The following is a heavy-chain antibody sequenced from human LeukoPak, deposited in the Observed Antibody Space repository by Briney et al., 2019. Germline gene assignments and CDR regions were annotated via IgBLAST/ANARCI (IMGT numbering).Heavy chain of an antibody. J-gene: IGHJ4*02. CDR3: ARGYSSSWYREFFDH. V-gene: IGHV4-34*01. Sequence: SETLSLTCAVYGGSFSGYYWSWIRQPPGKGLEWIGEINHSGSTNYNPSLKSRVTISLYTSKNQFSLKLSSVTAADTAVYYCARGYSSSWYREFFDHWGQGTLVTVSS. D-gene: IGHD6-13*01. CDR2: INHSGST. CDR1: GGSFSGYY.